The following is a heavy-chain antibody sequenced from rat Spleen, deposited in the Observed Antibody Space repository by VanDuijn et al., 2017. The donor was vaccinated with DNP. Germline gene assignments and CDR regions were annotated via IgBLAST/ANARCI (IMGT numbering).Heavy chain of an antibody. V-gene: IGHV2-41*01. Sequence: QVQLKESGPGLVQPSQTLSLTCTVAGFSLTSYNVHWVRQPPGKGLEWMGIIWNTGGTRYNSVFRSRLSISKDTSKSQVFVQMNSLQPEDTAIYYCARVRYYSAPFDYWGQGVMVTVSS. CDR1: GFSLTSYN. CDR3: ARVRYYSAPFDY. J-gene: IGHJ2*01. D-gene: IGHD1-1*01. CDR2: IWNTGGT.